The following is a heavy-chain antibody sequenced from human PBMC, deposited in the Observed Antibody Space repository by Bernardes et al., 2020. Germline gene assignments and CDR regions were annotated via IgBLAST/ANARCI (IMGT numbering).Heavy chain of an antibody. CDR2: INYSGNT. CDR1: GGSVSGSTYY. CDR3: ARQAYYDRGGFDY. V-gene: IGHV4-39*01. D-gene: IGHD3-22*01. J-gene: IGHJ4*02. Sequence: SETLSLTCTVSGGSVSGSTYYWDWIRQPPGKGLEWIGSINYSGNTYYNPALESRVTIFVDTSENQFSLKLTSMTAADTAVYSCARQAYYDRGGFDYWGQGTLVTVSS.